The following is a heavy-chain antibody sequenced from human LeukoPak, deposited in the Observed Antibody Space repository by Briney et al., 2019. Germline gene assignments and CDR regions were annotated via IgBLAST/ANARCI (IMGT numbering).Heavy chain of an antibody. CDR2: ISAYNGNT. J-gene: IGHJ4*02. CDR3: ARDRTFNPFDY. Sequence: ASVTVSCTASGYTFTSYGISWVRQAPGQGLEWMGWISAYNGNTNYAQKLQGRVTMTTDTSTSTAYMELRSLRSDDTAVYYCARDRTFNPFDYWGQGTLVTVSS. CDR1: GYTFTSYG. V-gene: IGHV1-18*01.